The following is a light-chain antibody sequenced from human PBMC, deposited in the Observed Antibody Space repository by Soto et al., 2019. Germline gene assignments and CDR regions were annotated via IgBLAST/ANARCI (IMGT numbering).Light chain of an antibody. CDR3: QQYNSVAWT. J-gene: IGKJ1*01. CDR2: DAS. V-gene: IGKV1-5*01. Sequence: QMTQSPFTLSASVGDRVTITCRASQTIHRWLAWYQQRPGQAPKLLIYDASNLGAGVPSRFSGSGSGTDFTLTISSLQPDDFATYYCQQYNSVAWTFGHGTTVEIK. CDR1: QTIHRW.